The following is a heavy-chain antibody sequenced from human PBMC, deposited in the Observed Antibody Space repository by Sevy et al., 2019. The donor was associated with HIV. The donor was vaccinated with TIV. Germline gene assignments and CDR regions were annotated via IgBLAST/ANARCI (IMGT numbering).Heavy chain of an antibody. J-gene: IGHJ6*02. CDR3: AKVLHIVLVPAAIDYYYGMDV. D-gene: IGHD2-2*01. CDR1: GLTFSTYG. CDR2: IRFDGSIK. V-gene: IGHV3-30*02. Sequence: GGSLRLSCAASGLTFSTYGMHWVRQAPGKGLEWVALIRFDGSIKYYTDSVKGRLTISRDNSKNTLYLQMNSLRAEDTAVYFCAKVLHIVLVPAAIDYYYGMDVWGQGTTVTVSS.